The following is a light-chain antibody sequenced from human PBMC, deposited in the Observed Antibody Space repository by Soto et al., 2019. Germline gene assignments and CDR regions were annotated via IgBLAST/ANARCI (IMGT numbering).Light chain of an antibody. V-gene: IGLV4-60*02. CDR2: LEGSGSY. CDR3: ETCDSNTRV. Sequence: QSVLTQSSSASASLGSSVKLTCTLSSGHSSYIIAWHQQQPGKAPRYLMKLEGSGSYNKGSGVPDRFSGSSSGADRYLTISNYQFEDEADYYCETCDSNTRVFGGGTKLTVL. CDR1: SGHSSYI. J-gene: IGLJ3*02.